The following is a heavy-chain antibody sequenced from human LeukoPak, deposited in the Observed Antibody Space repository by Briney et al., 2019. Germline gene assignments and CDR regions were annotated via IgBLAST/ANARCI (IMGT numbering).Heavy chain of an antibody. Sequence: GGSLRLSCAASGFTFSSYSMNWVRQAPGKGLEWVSSISSSSSYIYYADSVKGRFTISRDNAKNSLYLQMNSLRAEDTAVYYCARASLPQRGYLYYYYYYMDVWGKGTTVTVSS. CDR1: GFTFSSYS. V-gene: IGHV3-21*01. D-gene: IGHD5-18*01. CDR3: ARASLPQRGYLYYYYYYMDV. J-gene: IGHJ6*03. CDR2: ISSSSSYI.